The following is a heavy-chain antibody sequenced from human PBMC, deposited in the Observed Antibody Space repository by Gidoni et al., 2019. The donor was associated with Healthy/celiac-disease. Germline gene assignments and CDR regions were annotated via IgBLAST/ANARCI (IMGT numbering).Heavy chain of an antibody. D-gene: IGHD3-10*01. CDR2: ISYDVSNK. J-gene: IGHJ4*02. V-gene: IGHV3-30*18. CDR3: AKNPAPPGDYFDY. CDR1: GFTFSRDG. Sequence: QVQLVESGGGVVQPGRSLILSCSASGFTFSRDGLHWVSQAPGKGLEWVAVISYDVSNKYYADSVKGLFTISRDNSKNTLYLQMNSLRAEDTAVYYCAKNPAPPGDYFDYWGQGTLVTVSS.